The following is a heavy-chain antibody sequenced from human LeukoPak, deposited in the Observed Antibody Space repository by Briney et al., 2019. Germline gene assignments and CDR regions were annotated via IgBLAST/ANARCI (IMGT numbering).Heavy chain of an antibody. Sequence: SGGSLRLSCAASGFTFSSYSMNWVRQAPGKGLEWVSSISSSSSYIYYADSVKGRFTISRDNAKNSLYLQMNSLRAEDTAVYYCARAGYYGDYGWVYWGQGTLVTVSS. CDR1: GFTFSSYS. CDR3: ARAGYYGDYGWVY. CDR2: ISSSSSYI. D-gene: IGHD4-17*01. J-gene: IGHJ4*02. V-gene: IGHV3-21*01.